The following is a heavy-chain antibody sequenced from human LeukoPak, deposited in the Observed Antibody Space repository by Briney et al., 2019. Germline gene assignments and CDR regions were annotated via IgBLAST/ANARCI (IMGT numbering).Heavy chain of an antibody. CDR3: ARDRGPRTGFMVREAYDY. D-gene: IGHD3-10*01. Sequence: PGGSLRLSCTASKFTFSHYGMQWVRQAPGKGLEWVAVISSDGSIKVYADSVKGRFTLSRDNSINTVDLQMSSLRAEDTAVYYCARDRGPRTGFMVREAYDYWGQGTLVTVSS. V-gene: IGHV3-30*03. CDR2: ISSDGSIK. CDR1: KFTFSHYG. J-gene: IGHJ4*02.